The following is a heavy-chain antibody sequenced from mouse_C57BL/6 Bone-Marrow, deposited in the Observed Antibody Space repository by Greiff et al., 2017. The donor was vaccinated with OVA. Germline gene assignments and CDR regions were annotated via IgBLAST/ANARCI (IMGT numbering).Heavy chain of an antibody. V-gene: IGHV1-64*01. Sequence: QVQLQQSGAELVKPGASVKLSCKASGYTFTSYWMHWVKQRPGQGLEWIGMIHPNSGSTNYNEKLKSKATLTVDKSSSTAYMQLSSLTSEDSAVYYSARSYYDYPDYWGQGTTLTVSS. CDR1: GYTFTSYW. CDR3: ARSYYDYPDY. J-gene: IGHJ2*01. CDR2: IHPNSGST. D-gene: IGHD2-4*01.